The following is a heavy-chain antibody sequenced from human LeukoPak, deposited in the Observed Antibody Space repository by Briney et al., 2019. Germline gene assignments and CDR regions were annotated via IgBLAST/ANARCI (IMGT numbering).Heavy chain of an antibody. Sequence: ASAKVSSKVSGYTPTELSMHWVRDAPGKRVEWRGGFYPEVGETIYAQKLQGRDTMTEDTSTDTAYMELCSLRSEDTAVYYCATLLVVITNTEVDYWGQGTLVTVSS. CDR1: GYTPTELS. CDR3: ATLLVVITNTEVDY. J-gene: IGHJ4*02. V-gene: IGHV1-24*01. D-gene: IGHD3-22*01. CDR2: FYPEVGET.